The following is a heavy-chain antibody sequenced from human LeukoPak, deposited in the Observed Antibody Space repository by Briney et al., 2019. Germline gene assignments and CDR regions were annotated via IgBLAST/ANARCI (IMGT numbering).Heavy chain of an antibody. V-gene: IGHV3-30*03. D-gene: IGHD3-10*01. CDR3: EGGFGELLHNGDSRYYFDY. CDR2: ISYDGSNK. Sequence: GGSLRLSCAASGFTFSSYGMHWVRQAPGKGLEWVAVISYDGSNKYYADSVKGRFTISRDNSKNTLYLQMNSLRAEDTAVYYCEGGFGELLHNGDSRYYFDYWGQGTLVTVSS. J-gene: IGHJ4*02. CDR1: GFTFSSYG.